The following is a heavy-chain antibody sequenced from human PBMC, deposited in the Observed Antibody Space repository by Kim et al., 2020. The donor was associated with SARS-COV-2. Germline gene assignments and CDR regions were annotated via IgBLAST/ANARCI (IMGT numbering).Heavy chain of an antibody. J-gene: IGHJ4*01. CDR2: ISGSGVYS. Sequence: GGSLRLSCAASGFTFSNHDMAWVRQAPGKGLEYVSSISGSGVYSFYAESVRGRFTISRDNSRDTVFLQMYHLRADATALYFCAKKFTTDGPTDYFDFWGQGTLLTVSS. CDR3: AKKFTTDGPTDYFDF. V-gene: IGHV3-23*01. CDR1: GFTFSNHD.